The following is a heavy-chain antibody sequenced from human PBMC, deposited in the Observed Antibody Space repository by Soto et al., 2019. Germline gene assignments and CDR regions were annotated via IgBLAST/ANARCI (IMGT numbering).Heavy chain of an antibody. D-gene: IGHD3-10*01. Sequence: ASVKVSCKASGGTFSSYAISWVRQAPGQGLEWMGGIIPIFGTANYAQKFQGRVTITADESTSTAYMELNSLRSEDTAVYYCARDEYGSGRGSYWGQGTLVTVSS. V-gene: IGHV1-69*13. J-gene: IGHJ4*02. CDR3: ARDEYGSGRGSY. CDR2: IIPIFGTA. CDR1: GGTFSSYA.